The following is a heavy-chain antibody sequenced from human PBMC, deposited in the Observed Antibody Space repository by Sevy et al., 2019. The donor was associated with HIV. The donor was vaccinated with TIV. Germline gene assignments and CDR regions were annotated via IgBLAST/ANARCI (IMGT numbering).Heavy chain of an antibody. CDR3: ARESYDFWTGPVDYDYGMDV. D-gene: IGHD3-3*01. Sequence: PAASVKVSCKASGYTFSDSGYYVHWVRQAPGQGLEWMGWINPKSGATNYAQKFQGRVTMTRDTSVSTANMELNRLTSDDTAVYYCARESYDFWTGPVDYDYGMDVWGQWTTVTVSS. CDR2: INPKSGAT. V-gene: IGHV1-2*02. CDR1: GYTFSDSGYY. J-gene: IGHJ6*02.